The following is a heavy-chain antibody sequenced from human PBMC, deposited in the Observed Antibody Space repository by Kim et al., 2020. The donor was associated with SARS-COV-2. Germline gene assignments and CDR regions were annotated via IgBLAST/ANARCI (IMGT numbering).Heavy chain of an antibody. CDR1: GFTFSSYG. CDR2: ISYDGSNK. J-gene: IGHJ1*01. Sequence: GGSLRLSCAASGFTFSSYGMHWVRQAPGKGLEWVAVISYDGSNKYYADSVKGRFTISRDNSKNTLYLQMNSLRAEDTAVYYCAKVIKPLNSKMRAAAGLAFQHWGQGTLVTVSS. D-gene: IGHD6-13*01. V-gene: IGHV3-30*18. CDR3: AKVIKPLNSKMRAAAGLAFQH.